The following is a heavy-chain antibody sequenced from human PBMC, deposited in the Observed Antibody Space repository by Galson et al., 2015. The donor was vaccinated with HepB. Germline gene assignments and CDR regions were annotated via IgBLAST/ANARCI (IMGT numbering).Heavy chain of an antibody. V-gene: IGHV3-30-3*01. CDR2: ISYDGSNK. CDR3: AREGSTRMYSSSNSSWFDP. Sequence: LRLSCAASGFTFSSYAMHWVRQAPGKGLEWVAVISYDGSNKYYADSVKGRFTISRDNSKNTLYLQMNSLRAEDTAVYYCAREGSTRMYSSSNSSWFDPWGQGTLVTVSS. D-gene: IGHD6-6*01. J-gene: IGHJ5*02. CDR1: GFTFSSYA.